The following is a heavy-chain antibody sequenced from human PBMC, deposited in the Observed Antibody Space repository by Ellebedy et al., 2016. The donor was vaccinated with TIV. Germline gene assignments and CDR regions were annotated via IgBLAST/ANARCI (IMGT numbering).Heavy chain of an antibody. V-gene: IGHV3-7*04. Sequence: PGGSLRLSCVASGFTLSNYWMTWVRQAPGKGLEWVANIHQDGSEIYYVDSVRGRFAISRDNAKNSLYLQMNSLRAEDTALYYCSGGGGFLFDVWGQGTMVTVSS. J-gene: IGHJ3*01. CDR1: GFTLSNYW. CDR2: IHQDGSEI. CDR3: SGGGGFLFDV. D-gene: IGHD4-23*01.